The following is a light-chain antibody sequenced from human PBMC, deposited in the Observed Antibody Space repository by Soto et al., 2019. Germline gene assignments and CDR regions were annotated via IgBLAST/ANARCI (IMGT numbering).Light chain of an antibody. CDR1: SSDVGGYNF. Sequence: QSVLTQPASLSGSPGQSITISCTGTSSDVGGYNFVSWYQQHPGKAPKLMIYDVSNRPSGVSDRFSGSKSGNTASLTIFGLQAEDEADYYCSSYATSILEVFGTGTKVTVL. J-gene: IGLJ1*01. CDR2: DVS. CDR3: SSYATSILEV. V-gene: IGLV2-14*03.